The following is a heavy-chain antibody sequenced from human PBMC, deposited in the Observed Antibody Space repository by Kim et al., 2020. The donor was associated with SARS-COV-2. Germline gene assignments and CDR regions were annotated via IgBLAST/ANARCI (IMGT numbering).Heavy chain of an antibody. Sequence: ASVKVSCKASGYTFTSYGISWVRQAPGQGLEWMGWISAYNGNTNYAQKLQGRVTMTTDTSTSTAYMELRSLRSDDTAVYYCARDSKLRLSLTFDPWGQGTLVTVSS. D-gene: IGHD2-15*01. V-gene: IGHV1-18*01. CDR3: ARDSKLRLSLTFDP. CDR2: ISAYNGNT. J-gene: IGHJ5*02. CDR1: GYTFTSYG.